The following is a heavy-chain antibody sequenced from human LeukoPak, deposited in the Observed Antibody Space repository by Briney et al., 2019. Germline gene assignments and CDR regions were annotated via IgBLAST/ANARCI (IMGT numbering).Heavy chain of an antibody. D-gene: IGHD3-16*01. V-gene: IGHV4-39*07. CDR3: VRGLRDEDRYYSYYFMDV. Sequence: KPSETLSLTCSVSGGSINTTTYYWGWVRQSPGKGLEWIASIFYTGSAYYTPSLKSRVTISVDTSKNQFSLRLSSVTAADTAVYSCVRGLRDEDRYYSYYFMDVWGKGTTVTVSS. CDR2: IFYTGSA. CDR1: GGSINTTTYY. J-gene: IGHJ6*03.